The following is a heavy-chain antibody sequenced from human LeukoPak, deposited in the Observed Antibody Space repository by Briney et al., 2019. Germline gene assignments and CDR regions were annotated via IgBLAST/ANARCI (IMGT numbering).Heavy chain of an antibody. CDR2: INWNGGSV. CDR3: ARRTRGPDY. Sequence: GGSLRLSCEASGLTFANSGMSWVRQVPGKGLEWLSAINWNGGSVGSAASVQGRFTISRDNSKNMVHLQMTRLKVEDTGVYYCARRTRGPDYWGQGTVVIVSS. V-gene: IGHV3-20*04. CDR1: GLTFANSG. D-gene: IGHD1-7*01. J-gene: IGHJ4*02.